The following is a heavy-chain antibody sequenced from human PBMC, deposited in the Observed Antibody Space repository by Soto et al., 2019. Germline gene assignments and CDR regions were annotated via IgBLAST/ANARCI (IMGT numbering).Heavy chain of an antibody. J-gene: IGHJ4*02. V-gene: IGHV4-34*01. Sequence: TSETLSLTCEVSGGSLTGYYWIWDRRTPGKGLEWIGEINDSGTTYYNPSFKSRLTISINTAKRQISLRLTSVTVADTGVYYCKGGHFCGQGPRLTLFS. D-gene: IGHD3-16*01. CDR3: KGGHF. CDR2: INDSGTT. CDR1: GGSLTGYY.